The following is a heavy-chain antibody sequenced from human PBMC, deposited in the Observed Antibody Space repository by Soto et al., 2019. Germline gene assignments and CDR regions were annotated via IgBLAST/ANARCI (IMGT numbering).Heavy chain of an antibody. CDR1: GGTFSSYA. J-gene: IGHJ6*02. CDR2: IIPIFGTA. CDR3: ATVEVATITSDVNYYYSGKDV. V-gene: IGHV1-69*13. D-gene: IGHD5-12*01. Sequence: SVKVSCKASGGTFSSYAISWVRQAPGQGLEWMGGIIPIFGTANYAQKFQGRVTITADESTSTAYMELSSLGSEVTAVYYCATVEVATITSDVNYYYSGKDVWGQGTTCTISS.